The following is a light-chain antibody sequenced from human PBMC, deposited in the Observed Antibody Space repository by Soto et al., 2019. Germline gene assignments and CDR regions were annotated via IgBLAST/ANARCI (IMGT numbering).Light chain of an antibody. CDR1: RSLVASDGNAY. Sequence: EIVLTQTPLLSPVTLGQPASISGRSSRSLVASDGNAYLTWLPQRPGQPPRPLIYKVSQRRSGVPDRVSGSGAGTDFTLHISRVEAEDVGTYFCMQATQLRTVGQGTRLEIK. J-gene: IGKJ5*01. CDR2: KVS. CDR3: MQATQLRT. V-gene: IGKV2-24*01.